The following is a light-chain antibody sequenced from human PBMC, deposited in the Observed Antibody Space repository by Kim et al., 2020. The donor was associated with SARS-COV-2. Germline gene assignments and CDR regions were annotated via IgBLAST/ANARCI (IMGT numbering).Light chain of an antibody. V-gene: IGKV3-20*01. CDR2: GAS. J-gene: IGKJ2*03. CDR1: QSVSSSY. CDR3: QQYGSSLLYS. Sequence: SPGERATLSCRASQSVSSSYLAWYQQKPGQAPRLLIYGASSRATGIPDRFSGSGSGTDFTLTISRLEPEDFAVYYGQQYGSSLLYSFGQGTKLEI.